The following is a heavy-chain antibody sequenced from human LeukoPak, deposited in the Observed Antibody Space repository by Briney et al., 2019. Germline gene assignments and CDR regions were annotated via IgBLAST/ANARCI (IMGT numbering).Heavy chain of an antibody. CDR3: ARSTKTRELPCYFDY. J-gene: IGHJ4*02. CDR1: GDSVSSGGYY. V-gene: IGHV4-61*08. D-gene: IGHD3-10*01. Sequence: SETLSLTCTVSGDSVSSGGYYWSWIRQPPGKGLEWIGYIYNIVNTNYNPSLKSRVTISVDTSHNQFSLKLSSVTAADTAVYYCARSTKTRELPCYFDYWGQGTLVSVSS. CDR2: IYNIVNT.